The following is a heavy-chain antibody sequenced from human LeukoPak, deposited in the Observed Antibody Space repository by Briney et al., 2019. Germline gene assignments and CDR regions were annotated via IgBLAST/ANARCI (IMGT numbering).Heavy chain of an antibody. J-gene: IGHJ4*02. CDR2: IKQDGSEK. CDR3: ATQRSGIFDY. Sequence: GGSLRLSCATSGFTFSNYWMAWVRQAPGKGLEWEANIKQDGSEKYYVDSVKGRFTLSRDNAKNSLYLQMNSLRVEDTAVYYCATQRSGIFDYWGQGTLVTVSS. D-gene: IGHD1-14*01. CDR1: GFTFSNYW. V-gene: IGHV3-7*02.